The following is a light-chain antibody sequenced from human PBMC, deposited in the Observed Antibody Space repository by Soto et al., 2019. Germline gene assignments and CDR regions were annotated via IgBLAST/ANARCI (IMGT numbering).Light chain of an antibody. CDR1: QSVSTTY. V-gene: IGKV3-20*01. J-gene: IGKJ4*01. CDR3: QQYGSSPMT. Sequence: EIVLTQSPGTLSLSPGERATLSCRASQSVSTTYLAWYQQKPGQAPRLLIYGASSRATAIPDRFSGSGSGTDFTLTISRLDPEDFAVYYCQQYGSSPMTFGGGTKVEIK. CDR2: GAS.